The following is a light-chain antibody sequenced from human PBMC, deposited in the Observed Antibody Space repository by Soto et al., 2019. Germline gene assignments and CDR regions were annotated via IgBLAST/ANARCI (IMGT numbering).Light chain of an antibody. CDR1: QNLLQSDGYNY. J-gene: IGKJ1*01. Sequence: DIVMTQSPLSLPVTPGESASISCRSSQNLLQSDGYNYLDWYLQKPGQSQQFLIYLGSNRASGVPDRFSGSGSGTDFTLKISRVEAEDVGVYYCMQALQTPRTFGQGTKVEIK. CDR2: LGS. V-gene: IGKV2-28*01. CDR3: MQALQTPRT.